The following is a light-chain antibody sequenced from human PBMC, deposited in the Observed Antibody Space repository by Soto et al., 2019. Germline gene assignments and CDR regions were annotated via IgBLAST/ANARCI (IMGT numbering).Light chain of an antibody. Sequence: DIQMTQSPSSLSASVVGRFTITCRASHSISSYLNWYQQKPGKAPTLLIYHASSLESGVPSRFSGSGSGTEFTLTISILQPDDVATYYCQQYNTYLSFGQGTKVDIK. CDR3: QQYNTYLS. V-gene: IGKV1-5*01. CDR1: HSISSY. CDR2: HAS. J-gene: IGKJ1*01.